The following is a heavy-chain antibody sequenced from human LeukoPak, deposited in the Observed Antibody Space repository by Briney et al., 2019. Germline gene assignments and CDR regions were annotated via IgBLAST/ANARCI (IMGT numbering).Heavy chain of an antibody. D-gene: IGHD6-19*01. Sequence: SETLSLTCTVSGGSISSSSYYWGWIRQPPGKGLEWIGSIYYSGSTYYNPSLKSRVTISVDTSKNQFSLKLSSVTAADTAVYYCARTSWGHSSGWDSLFYYFDYWGQGTLVTVSS. CDR1: GGSISSSSYY. J-gene: IGHJ4*02. CDR2: IYYSGST. CDR3: ARTSWGHSSGWDSLFYYFDY. V-gene: IGHV4-39*07.